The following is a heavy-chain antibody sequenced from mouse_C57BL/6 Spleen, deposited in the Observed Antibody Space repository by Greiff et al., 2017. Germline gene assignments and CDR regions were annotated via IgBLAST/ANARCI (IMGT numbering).Heavy chain of an antibody. CDR2: INPGSGGT. J-gene: IGHJ3*01. D-gene: IGHD2-2*01. CDR1: GYAFTNYL. CDR3: ARNYGYDDPWFAY. V-gene: IGHV1-54*01. Sequence: VQLQQSGAELVRPGTSVKVSCKASGYAFTNYLIEWVKQRPGQGLEWIGVINPGSGGTNYNEKFKGKATLTADKSSSTAYMQLSSLTSEDSAVYFCARNYGYDDPWFAYWGQGTLVTVSA.